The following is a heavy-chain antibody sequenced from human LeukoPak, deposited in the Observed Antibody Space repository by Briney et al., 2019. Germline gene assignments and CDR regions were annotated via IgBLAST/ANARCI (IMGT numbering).Heavy chain of an antibody. Sequence: GGSLRLSCAASGFTFSDYYMSWIRQAPGKGLEWVSYISSSGSTIYYADSVKGRFTISRDNAKNSLYLQMNSLRAEDTAVYYCGVAAADTGYFDYWGQGTLVTVSS. V-gene: IGHV3-11*01. D-gene: IGHD6-13*01. CDR3: GVAAADTGYFDY. J-gene: IGHJ4*02. CDR1: GFTFSDYY. CDR2: ISSSGSTI.